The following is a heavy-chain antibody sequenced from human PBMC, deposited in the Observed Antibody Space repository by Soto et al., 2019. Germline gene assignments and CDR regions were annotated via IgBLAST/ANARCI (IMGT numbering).Heavy chain of an antibody. D-gene: IGHD5-12*01. J-gene: IGHJ4*01. Sequence: PSETLSLTCTVSGASISYGGFSWSWIRQSPGKGLEWIGYISHLENTYLHPSFKSRLTMSIDRTRNQFSLKLSSVTAADMALYYCARGGGYDSFDYWGHGVLVTVSS. CDR3: ARGGGYDSFDY. CDR1: GASISYGGFS. CDR2: ISHLENT. V-gene: IGHV4-30-2*06.